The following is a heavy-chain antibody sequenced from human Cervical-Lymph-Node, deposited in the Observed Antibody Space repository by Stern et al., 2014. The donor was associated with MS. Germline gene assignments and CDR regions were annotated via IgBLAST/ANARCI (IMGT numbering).Heavy chain of an antibody. Sequence: DQLVESGGGVVQPGRSLKLSCAASGFTFSGHAMHWVRQAPGKGLEWVAVISYDGGSKYYADSVKGRFTISRDNSKNTLYLQLNSLRAEDTAVYYCAKGETVITLTEDWGQGTLVTVSS. V-gene: IGHV3-30*18. CDR3: AKGETVITLTED. D-gene: IGHD4-17*01. CDR1: GFTFSGHA. CDR2: ISYDGGSK. J-gene: IGHJ4*02.